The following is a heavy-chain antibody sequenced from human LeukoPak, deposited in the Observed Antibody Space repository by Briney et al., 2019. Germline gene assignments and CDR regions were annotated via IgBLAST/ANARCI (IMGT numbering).Heavy chain of an antibody. V-gene: IGHV4-34*01. CDR2: INHSGST. CDR3: ARGLAAAGLRSGFDY. Sequence: SETLSLTCAVYGGSFSGYYWSWIRQPPGKGLEWIGEINHSGSTSYNPSLESRVTISIDTSKKQFSLRLSSVTAADMAVYYCARGLAAAGLRSGFDYWGQGTLVTVSS. CDR1: GGSFSGYY. J-gene: IGHJ4*02. D-gene: IGHD6-13*01.